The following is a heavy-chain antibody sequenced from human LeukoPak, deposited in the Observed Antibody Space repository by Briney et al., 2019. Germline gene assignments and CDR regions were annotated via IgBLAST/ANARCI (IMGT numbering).Heavy chain of an antibody. CDR1: GYTFTYYW. CDR2: IYPGDSDI. D-gene: IGHD3-10*01. J-gene: IGHJ4*02. CDR3: ARRGLGTLGVPKGGDY. V-gene: IGHV5-51*01. Sequence: GESLKISCKGSGYTFTYYWIGWVRQMPGKGLEWMGIIYPGDSDIRYSPSFQGLVTISADKSTSTAYLQWSSLKASDTAMYYCARRGLGTLGVPKGGDYWGQGTLVTVSS.